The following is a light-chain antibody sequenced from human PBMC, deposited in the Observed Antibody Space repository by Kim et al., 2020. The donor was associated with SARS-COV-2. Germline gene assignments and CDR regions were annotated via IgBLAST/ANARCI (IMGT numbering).Light chain of an antibody. J-gene: IGLJ2*01. CDR3: QAWDSSTVI. V-gene: IGLV3-1*01. CDR2: EDN. Sequence: SYELTQPPSVSVSPGQTASITCSGNKLGDKYVCWYQQKPGQSPVLVMYEDNKRPSGIPERFAGSNSGNTATLTISGTQAMDEADYYCQAWDSSTVIFGGGTPLTVL. CDR1: KLGDKY.